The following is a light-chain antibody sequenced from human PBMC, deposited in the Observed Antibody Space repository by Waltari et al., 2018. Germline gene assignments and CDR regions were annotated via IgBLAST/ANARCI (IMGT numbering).Light chain of an antibody. V-gene: IGKV4-1*01. CDR2: WAS. CDR1: QSVLYSSNNKNY. Sequence: DIVMTQSPDSLAVSLGEWATINCKSSQSVLYSSNNKNYLAWYQQKPGQPPRLLIYWASTRESGVPDRFSGSGSETDFTLTISSLQAEDVAVYYCQQYYSTPLTFGGGTKVEIK. J-gene: IGKJ4*01. CDR3: QQYYSTPLT.